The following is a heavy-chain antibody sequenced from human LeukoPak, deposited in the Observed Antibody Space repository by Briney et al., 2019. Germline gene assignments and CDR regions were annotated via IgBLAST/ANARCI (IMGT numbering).Heavy chain of an antibody. J-gene: IGHJ4*02. CDR1: GFTFDDYA. Sequence: GGSLRLSCAASGFTFDDYAMHWVRQAPGKGLEWVSLISWDGGSTYYADSVKGRFTISRDNSKNSLYLQMNSLRAEDTALYYCAKGGTYGSGKYLDYWGQGTLVTVSS. CDR2: ISWDGGST. V-gene: IGHV3-43D*03. D-gene: IGHD3-10*01. CDR3: AKGGTYGSGKYLDY.